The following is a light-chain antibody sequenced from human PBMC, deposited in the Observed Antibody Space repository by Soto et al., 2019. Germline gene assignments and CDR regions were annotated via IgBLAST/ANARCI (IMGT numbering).Light chain of an antibody. CDR1: SSNIGANFD. CDR3: AAWDDSLSGV. V-gene: IGLV1-40*03. Sequence: QAVVTQPPSVSGAPGQRVTISCTGSSSNIGANFDVHWYHQLPGTAPKLLIYGNTNRPSGVPDRFSGSKSGASASLAISGLRSEDEADYYCAAWDDSLSGVFGGGTKLTVL. CDR2: GNT. J-gene: IGLJ3*02.